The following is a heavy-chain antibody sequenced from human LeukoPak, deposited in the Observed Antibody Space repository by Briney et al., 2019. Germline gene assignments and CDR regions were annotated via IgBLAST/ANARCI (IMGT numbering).Heavy chain of an antibody. CDR2: INHSGTT. D-gene: IGHD2-15*01. V-gene: IGHV4-34*01. CDR1: GGSFSGDY. J-gene: IGHJ6*01. Sequence: PSETLSLTSAVYGGSFSGDYWSWIPQPPGQELKWIREINHSGTTNDNPSLKSRVTISVDTSKNHFSLKLGSVNDADPAVYYCARGEGRYCSGGSWYPKYYYYYGMDVWGQGTTVTVSS. CDR3: ARGEGRYCSGGSWYPKYYYYYGMDV.